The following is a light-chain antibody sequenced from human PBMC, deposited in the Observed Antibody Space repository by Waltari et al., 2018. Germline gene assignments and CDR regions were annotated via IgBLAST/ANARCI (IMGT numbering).Light chain of an antibody. CDR1: SSDDGGYNY. CDR2: EVT. Sequence: QSALTQPAPVSGSPGQSITISCTGTSSDDGGYNYVSWYQQHPGKAPKVMIYEVTNRPSGVSNRFSGSKSGNTASLTISGLQTEDEADYYCSSYTSSSTWVFGGGTKVTVL. J-gene: IGLJ3*02. V-gene: IGLV2-14*01. CDR3: SSYTSSSTWV.